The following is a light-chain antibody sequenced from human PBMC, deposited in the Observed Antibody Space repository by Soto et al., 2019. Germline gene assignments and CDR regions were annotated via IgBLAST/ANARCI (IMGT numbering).Light chain of an antibody. CDR3: QQYSDLPMT. V-gene: IGKV3-20*01. CDR1: ETVNNNY. CDR2: GSS. Sequence: DIVLTQSPGTLSLSPGERADLSGRASETVNNNYVAWCQQKPGQAPSLLIYGSSRRATGIPDRFSGSASGPDFTLTISRLEPEDFAVYFCQQYSDLPMTFGQGTRLEIK. J-gene: IGKJ5*01.